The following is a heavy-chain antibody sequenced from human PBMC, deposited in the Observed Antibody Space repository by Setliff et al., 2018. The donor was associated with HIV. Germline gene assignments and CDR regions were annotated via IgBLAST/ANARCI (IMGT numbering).Heavy chain of an antibody. CDR2: IYYSGST. CDR1: GGSISSGGYY. J-gene: IGHJ3*02. CDR3: ARGGKRAFDI. Sequence: SETLSLTCTVSGGSISSGGYYWSWIRQHPGKGLEWIGYIYYSGSTYYNPSLKSRVSISIDTSKNQFSLNLTSVTAADTAVYYCARGGKRAFDIWGQGAMVTVSS. V-gene: IGHV4-31*03.